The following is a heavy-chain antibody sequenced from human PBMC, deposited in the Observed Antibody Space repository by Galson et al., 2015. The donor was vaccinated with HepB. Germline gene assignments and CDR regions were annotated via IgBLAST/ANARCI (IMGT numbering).Heavy chain of an antibody. V-gene: IGHV5-10-1*01. D-gene: IGHD5-24*01. CDR3: ARHVQNGYNYLPGDD. CDR2: IDPSDSYT. J-gene: IGHJ4*02. CDR1: GYSFINHW. Sequence: QSGAEVKKPGESLRISCKGSGYSFINHWISWVRQMPGKGLEWMGRIDPSDSYTNYSPSFQGHVTFSADKSITTAYLQWSSLRASDTAMYYCARHVQNGYNYLPGDDWGQGTLGTGCS.